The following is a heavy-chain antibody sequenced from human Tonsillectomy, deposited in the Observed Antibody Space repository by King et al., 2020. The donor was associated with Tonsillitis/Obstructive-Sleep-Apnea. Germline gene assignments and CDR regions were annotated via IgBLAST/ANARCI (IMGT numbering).Heavy chain of an antibody. V-gene: IGHV3-23*04. Sequence: VQLVESGGGLVQPGGSLRLSCAASGFTFSSYAMSWVRQAPGKGLEWVSAISGSGGSTYYADPVKGRFTISRDNSKNTLYLQMNSRRAEDTAVYYCAKDGHSITIFGVVIKNWFDPWGQGTLVTVSS. CDR1: GFTFSSYA. CDR2: ISGSGGST. D-gene: IGHD3-3*01. J-gene: IGHJ5*02. CDR3: AKDGHSITIFGVVIKNWFDP.